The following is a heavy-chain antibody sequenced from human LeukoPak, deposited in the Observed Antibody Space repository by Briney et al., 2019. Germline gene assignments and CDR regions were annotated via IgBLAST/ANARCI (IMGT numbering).Heavy chain of an antibody. D-gene: IGHD2-15*01. CDR3: ARGRSIVVVVAATLGWFDP. Sequence: PSGTLSLTCAVYGGSFSGYYWSWIRQPPGKGLEWIGEINHSGSTNYNPSLKSRVTISVDTSKNQFSLKLSSVTAADTAVYYCARGRSIVVVVAATLGWFDPWGQGTLVTVSS. J-gene: IGHJ5*02. V-gene: IGHV4-34*01. CDR2: INHSGST. CDR1: GGSFSGYY.